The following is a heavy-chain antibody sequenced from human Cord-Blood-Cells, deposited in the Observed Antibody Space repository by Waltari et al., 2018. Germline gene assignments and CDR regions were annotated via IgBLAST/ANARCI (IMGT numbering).Heavy chain of an antibody. CDR1: GGSISSGSYY. D-gene: IGHD3-10*01. CDR2: IYTSGST. J-gene: IGHJ3*02. Sequence: QVQLQESGPGLVKPSQTLSLTCTVSGGSISSGSYYWSWIRQPAGKGLEWSGYIYTSGSTNYTPHPQIRVTISVGTSKNQCSLKLCSVTAADTAVYYCARSTDYFGSWSYDDACDIWSQGTMVTVSS. CDR3: ARSTDYFGSWSYDDACDI. V-gene: IGHV4-61*09.